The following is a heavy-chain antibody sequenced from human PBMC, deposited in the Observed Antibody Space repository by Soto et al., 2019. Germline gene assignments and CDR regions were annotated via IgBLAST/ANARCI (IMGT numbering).Heavy chain of an antibody. CDR3: AKVQGAYCSGGSCYPSTYYYYGMDV. Sequence: GGSLRLSCAASGFTFSSYAMSWVRQAPGKGLEWVSAISGSGGSTYYTDSVKGRFTISRDNSKNTLYLQMNSLRAEDTAVYYCAKVQGAYCSGGSCYPSTYYYYGMDVWGQGTTVTVSS. V-gene: IGHV3-23*01. D-gene: IGHD2-15*01. CDR1: GFTFSSYA. J-gene: IGHJ6*02. CDR2: ISGSGGST.